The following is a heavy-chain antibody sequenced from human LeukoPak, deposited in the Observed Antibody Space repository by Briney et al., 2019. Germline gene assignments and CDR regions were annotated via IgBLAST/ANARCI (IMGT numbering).Heavy chain of an antibody. CDR1: GGSISNFY. Sequence: KPSETLSLTCTVSGGSISNFYWSWIRQPAGKTLEWIGRIYTSGSTNYNPSLKSRVTMSVDTSKNQFSLKLSSVTAADTAVYSCARETTGAGTARPFDYWGQGTLVTVSS. CDR2: IYTSGST. V-gene: IGHV4-4*07. CDR3: ARETTGAGTARPFDY. J-gene: IGHJ4*02. D-gene: IGHD6-13*01.